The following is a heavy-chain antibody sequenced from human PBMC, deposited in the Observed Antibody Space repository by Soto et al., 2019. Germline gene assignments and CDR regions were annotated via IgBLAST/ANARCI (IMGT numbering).Heavy chain of an antibody. J-gene: IGHJ3*02. CDR1: GGSVSSGSYY. Sequence: SETLSLTCTVSGGSVSSGSYYWSWIRQPPGKGLEWIGYIYYSGSTNYNPSLKSRVTISVDTSKNQFSLKLSSVTAADTAVYYCARVGEFVVVPAVDAFDIWGQGTMVTVSS. D-gene: IGHD2-2*01. CDR2: IYYSGST. V-gene: IGHV4-61*01. CDR3: ARVGEFVVVPAVDAFDI.